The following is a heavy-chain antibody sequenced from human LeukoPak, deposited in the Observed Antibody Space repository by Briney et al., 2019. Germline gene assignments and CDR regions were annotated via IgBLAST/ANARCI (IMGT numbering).Heavy chain of an antibody. CDR3: ARFMGYCSSTSCYAAGNWFDP. CDR2: IYYSGST. CDR1: GGSISSYY. D-gene: IGHD2-2*01. J-gene: IGHJ5*02. V-gene: IGHV4-59*01. Sequence: SETLSLTCTVSGGSISSYYWSWIRQPPGKGLEWIGYIYYSGSTNYNPSLKSRVTISVDTSKNQFSLKLSSVTAADTAVYYCARFMGYCSSTSCYAAGNWFDPWGQGTLVTVSS.